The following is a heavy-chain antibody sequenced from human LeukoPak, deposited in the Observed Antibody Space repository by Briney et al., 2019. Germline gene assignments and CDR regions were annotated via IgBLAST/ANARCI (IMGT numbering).Heavy chain of an antibody. CDR2: INPNNGAT. CDR3: ARGGYDSESYYYYYYMDV. CDR1: GDTFSSHP. J-gene: IGHJ6*03. D-gene: IGHD5-12*01. V-gene: IGHV1-2*02. Sequence: ASVKVSCKASGDTFSSHPINWVRQAPGRGLEWMGWINPNNGATNYAQNFQGRVTMTRETSINTGYMELSSLRSDDTAVYYCARGGYDSESYYYYYYMDVWGKGTTVTVSS.